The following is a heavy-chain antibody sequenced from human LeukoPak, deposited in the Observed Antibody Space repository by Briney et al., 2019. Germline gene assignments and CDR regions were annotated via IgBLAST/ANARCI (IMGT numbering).Heavy chain of an antibody. J-gene: IGHJ3*02. D-gene: IGHD4-17*01. CDR3: ARDRSGMTTVTADAFDI. V-gene: IGHV3-21*01. CDR2: ISDSSSYI. Sequence: GGSLRLSCAASGFTFSSYSMNWVRQAPGKGLEWVSSISDSSSYIYYADSVKGRFTISRDNAKNSLHLQMNSLRAEDTAVYYCARDRSGMTTVTADAFDIWGQGTMVTVSS. CDR1: GFTFSSYS.